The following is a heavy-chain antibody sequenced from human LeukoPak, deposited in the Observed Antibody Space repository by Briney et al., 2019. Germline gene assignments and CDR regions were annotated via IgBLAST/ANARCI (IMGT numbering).Heavy chain of an antibody. CDR2: IYYSGST. CDR1: GGSISSHY. V-gene: IGHV4-59*08. D-gene: IGHD6-13*01. Sequence: PSETLSLTCTVSGGSISSHYWSWIRQPPGKGLEWIGYIYYSGSTNYNPSLKSRVTISVDTSKNQFSLKLSSVTAADTAVYYCARHTLFRGGSSSDFDYWGQGTLVTVSS. J-gene: IGHJ4*02. CDR3: ARHTLFRGGSSSDFDY.